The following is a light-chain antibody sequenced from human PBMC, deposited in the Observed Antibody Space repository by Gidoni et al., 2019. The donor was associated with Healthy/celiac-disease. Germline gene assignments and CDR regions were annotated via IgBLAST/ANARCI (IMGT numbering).Light chain of an antibody. Sequence: EIILTQSPGTLSVSPRERATLFCRATQPVSGNFLAWYQHKPGQPPSLLIYDTSRRATGVPDRFSGSGSGTDFSLLISRLQTEDSALYYCQQYGASPLTFGGXTRVEI. J-gene: IGKJ4*01. CDR2: DTS. CDR1: QPVSGNF. CDR3: QQYGASPLT. V-gene: IGKV3-20*01.